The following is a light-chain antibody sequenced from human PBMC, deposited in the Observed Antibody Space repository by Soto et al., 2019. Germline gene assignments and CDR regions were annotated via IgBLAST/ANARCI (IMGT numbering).Light chain of an antibody. CDR2: DAS. CDR3: QQYSNYLYT. CDR1: QSISSW. J-gene: IGKJ2*01. V-gene: IGKV1-5*01. Sequence: DIQMTQSPSTLSAYVGDRVTITCRTSQSISSWLAWYQQKPGKAPKLLIYDASTLESGVPSRFGGSGSGTEFTLTISSLQPDDFATYYCQQYSNYLYTFGQGTKLEIK.